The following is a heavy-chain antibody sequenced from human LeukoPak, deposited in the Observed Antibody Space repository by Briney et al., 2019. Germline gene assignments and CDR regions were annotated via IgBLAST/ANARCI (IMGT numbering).Heavy chain of an antibody. D-gene: IGHD2-2*01. J-gene: IGHJ4*02. Sequence: PGGSLRLSCAGSGYSFDEYAMHWVRQAPGKGLEWVSGINWKSDKIGYADSVKGRFTISRDNSKNSLYLQMNSLRVEDTALYYCAKDRYCTSSSCPIDYWGRGTMVTVSS. CDR1: GYSFDEYA. V-gene: IGHV3-9*01. CDR3: AKDRYCTSSSCPIDY. CDR2: INWKSDKI.